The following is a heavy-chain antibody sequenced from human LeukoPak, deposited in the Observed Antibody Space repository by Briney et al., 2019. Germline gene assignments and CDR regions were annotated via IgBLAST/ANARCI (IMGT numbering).Heavy chain of an antibody. V-gene: IGHV1-69*13. CDR1: GGTFSSYA. CDR3: ARGANSQGTIFGVAPKGSFDY. J-gene: IGHJ4*02. Sequence: SVKVSCKASGGTFSSYAISWVRQAPGQGLEWMGGIIPIFGTANYAQKFQGRVTITADESTSTAYMELSSLRSEDTAVYYCARGANSQGTIFGVAPKGSFDYWGQGTLVTVSS. CDR2: IIPIFGTA. D-gene: IGHD3-3*01.